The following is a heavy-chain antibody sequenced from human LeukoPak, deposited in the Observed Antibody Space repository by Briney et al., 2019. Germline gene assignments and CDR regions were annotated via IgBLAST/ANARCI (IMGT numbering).Heavy chain of an antibody. CDR2: INPNSGGT. J-gene: IGHJ5*02. CDR3: ARECEGQDSNWFDP. CDR1: GYTFTGYY. Sequence: ASVKVSCKASGYTFTGYYIHRVRQAPGQGLEWMGWINPNSGGTNYAQKFQGRVTMTRDTSITTAYMELSSLRSDDTAVYYCARECEGQDSNWFDPWGQGTLVTVSS. V-gene: IGHV1-2*02.